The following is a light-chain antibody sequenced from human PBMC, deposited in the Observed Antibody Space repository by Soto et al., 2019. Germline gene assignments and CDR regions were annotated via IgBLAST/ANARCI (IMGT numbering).Light chain of an antibody. V-gene: IGKV1-39*01. CDR1: QTVRTY. CDR3: QQTFSTPST. Sequence: DIQMTQSPSSLFASVGDRVTITCRASQTVRTYLNWYQQRPGKAPTLLIYAPYSLQSSVPPRFSGAGSETDFTLTINGLKPEDFATYYCQQTFSTPSTFGQGTLLE. CDR2: APY. J-gene: IGKJ5*01.